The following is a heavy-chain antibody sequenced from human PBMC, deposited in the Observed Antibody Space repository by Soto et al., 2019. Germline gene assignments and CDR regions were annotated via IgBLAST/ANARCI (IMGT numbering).Heavy chain of an antibody. J-gene: IGHJ6*02. Sequence: GGSLRLSCAASGFTFSSYAMHWVRQAPGKGLEWVAVISYDGSNKYYADSVKGRFTISRDNSKNTLYLQMNSLRAEDTAVYYCARERWGDYGYDYYYYGMDVWGQGTTVTVSS. CDR3: ARERWGDYGYDYYYYGMDV. CDR1: GFTFSSYA. V-gene: IGHV3-30-3*01. D-gene: IGHD3-10*01. CDR2: ISYDGSNK.